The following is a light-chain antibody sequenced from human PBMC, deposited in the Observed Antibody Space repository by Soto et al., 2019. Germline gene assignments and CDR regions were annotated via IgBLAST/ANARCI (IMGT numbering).Light chain of an antibody. CDR1: QSISSY. V-gene: IGKV1-39*01. CDR2: AAS. J-gene: IGKJ1*01. Sequence: DIQMTQSPSSLSASVGDRVTITCRASQSISSYLNWYRQKPGKAPKILIYAASSLKSGVPSRFSGSGSGTDFTLTISSLQPEDFATYYCQQSYSTPWTFGQGTKVEIK. CDR3: QQSYSTPWT.